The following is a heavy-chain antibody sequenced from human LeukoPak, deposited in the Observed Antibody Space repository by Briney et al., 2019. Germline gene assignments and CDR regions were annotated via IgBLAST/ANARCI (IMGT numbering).Heavy chain of an antibody. CDR3: ARRRSSGWYAPRTDKNYYYYMDV. CDR2: IYYSGST. V-gene: IGHV4-39*07. Sequence: PSETLSLTCTVSRGSISTSSYYWGWIRQAPGKGLEWIGTIYYSGSTYYNPSLKSRVTISVDTSKNQFSLKLSSVTAADTAVYYCARRRSSGWYAPRTDKNYYYYMDVWGKGTTVTVSS. D-gene: IGHD6-19*01. J-gene: IGHJ6*03. CDR1: RGSISTSSYY.